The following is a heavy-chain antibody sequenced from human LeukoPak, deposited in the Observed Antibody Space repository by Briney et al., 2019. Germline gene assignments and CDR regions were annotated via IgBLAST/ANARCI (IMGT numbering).Heavy chain of an antibody. D-gene: IGHD6-19*01. Sequence: PGGSLRLSCAASGFTFTSNWMSWVRQAPGKGLEWVANIKQDGSDKCYVDSVKGRFTISRDNAKNTLYLQMNSLTAEDTAVYYCTRQWHTPSDYWGQGTQVTVSS. CDR2: IKQDGSDK. J-gene: IGHJ4*02. CDR3: TRQWHTPSDY. V-gene: IGHV3-7*01. CDR1: GFTFTSNW.